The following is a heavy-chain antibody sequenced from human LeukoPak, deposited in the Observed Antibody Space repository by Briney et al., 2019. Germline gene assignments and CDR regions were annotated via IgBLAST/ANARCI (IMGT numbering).Heavy chain of an antibody. Sequence: PSGTLSLTCAVSGGSISSSNWWSWVRQPPGKGLEWIGEIYHSGSTNYNPSLKSRVTISVDKSKNQFSLRLTSVTAADTAVYYCTKKGGGQLVNTRRWFDPWGQGTPVTVSS. V-gene: IGHV4-4*02. CDR1: GGSISSSNW. J-gene: IGHJ5*02. CDR3: TKKGGGQLVNTRRWFDP. CDR2: IYHSGST. D-gene: IGHD6-13*01.